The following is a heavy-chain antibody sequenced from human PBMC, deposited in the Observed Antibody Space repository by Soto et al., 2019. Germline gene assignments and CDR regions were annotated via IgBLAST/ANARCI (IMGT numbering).Heavy chain of an antibody. V-gene: IGHV1-24*01. J-gene: IGHJ4*02. CDR1: GYTLTELS. CDR3: ATGRVKFCGSGSYDEGDN. D-gene: IGHD1-26*01. Sequence: ASVKVSCKVSGYTLTELSMHWVRQAPGKGLEWMGGFDPEDGETIYAQKFQGRVTMTEDTSTDTAYMELSSLRSEDTAVYYCATGRVKFCGSGSYDEGDNWGQEALVTISS. CDR2: FDPEDGET.